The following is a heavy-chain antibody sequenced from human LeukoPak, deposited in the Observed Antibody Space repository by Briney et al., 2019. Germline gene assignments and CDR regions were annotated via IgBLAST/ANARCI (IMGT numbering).Heavy chain of an antibody. CDR2: LKEDGSEK. Sequence: GGSLRLSCAASGFTFSSHWMTWVRQAPGKGLEWVANLKEDGSEKYYVDSVKGRFTISRDNAKNSLYLQMNSLRGDDTAVYYCARDYKGYCSGGSCPRAFDPWGQGTLVTVSS. J-gene: IGHJ5*02. D-gene: IGHD2-15*01. CDR1: GFTFSSHW. V-gene: IGHV3-7*01. CDR3: ARDYKGYCSGGSCPRAFDP.